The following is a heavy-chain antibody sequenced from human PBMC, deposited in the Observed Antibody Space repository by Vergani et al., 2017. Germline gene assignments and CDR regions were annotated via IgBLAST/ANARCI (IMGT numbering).Heavy chain of an antibody. CDR3: AKDHGKGIAAAGTWFYFDY. D-gene: IGHD6-13*01. CDR1: GFTFSSYA. CDR2: ISGSGGST. Sequence: EVQLVESGGGLIQPGGSLRLSCAASGFTFSSYAMSWVRQAPGKGLEWVSAISGSGGSTYYAASVKGRFTISRGNSKNTLYLQMNSLRAEETAVYYCAKDHGKGIAAAGTWFYFDYWGQGTLVTVSS. V-gene: IGHV3-23*04. J-gene: IGHJ4*02.